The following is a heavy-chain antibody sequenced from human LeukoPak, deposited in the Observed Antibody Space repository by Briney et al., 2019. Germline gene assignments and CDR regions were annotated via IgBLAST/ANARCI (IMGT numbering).Heavy chain of an antibody. CDR3: ARVPDSSGYPGDYYFDY. D-gene: IGHD3-22*01. CDR2: LYYSGST. Sequence: SETLSLTCTVSGGSISSYYWSWIRQPPGKGLEWIGYLYYSGSTNYNPSLKSRVTISVDTSKSQFSLKLSSVTAADTAVYYCARVPDSSGYPGDYYFDYWGQGTLVTVSS. V-gene: IGHV4-59*01. J-gene: IGHJ4*02. CDR1: GGSISSYY.